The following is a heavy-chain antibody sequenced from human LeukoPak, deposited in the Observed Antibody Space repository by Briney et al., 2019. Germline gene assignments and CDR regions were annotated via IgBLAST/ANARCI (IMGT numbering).Heavy chain of an antibody. CDR2: IWYDGSNK. V-gene: IGHV3-33*06. D-gene: IGHD6-19*01. Sequence: PGRSLRLSCAASGFTFSSYVMHWVRQAPGKGLEWVAVIWYDGSNKYYADSVKGRFTISRDNSKNTLYLQMNSLRAEDTAVYYCAKDPTYSSGPEFDYWGQGTLVTVSS. CDR1: GFTFSSYV. J-gene: IGHJ4*02. CDR3: AKDPTYSSGPEFDY.